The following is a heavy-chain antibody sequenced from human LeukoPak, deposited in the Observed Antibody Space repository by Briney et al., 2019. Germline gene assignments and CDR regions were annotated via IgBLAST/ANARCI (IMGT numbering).Heavy chain of an antibody. D-gene: IGHD2-21*01. J-gene: IGHJ6*03. CDR3: ARRIYSGTVRHLLYSFMDV. CDR1: GDSISSYY. Sequence: SETLSLTCTVSGDSISSYYWSWIRQPPGKGPEWIGYVHYSGSSAYIPSLKSRVTMSVDTSKNQFSLTLSSVTAADTAVYFCARRIYSGTVRHLLYSFMDVWGKGTTVIVS. CDR2: VHYSGSS. V-gene: IGHV4-59*08.